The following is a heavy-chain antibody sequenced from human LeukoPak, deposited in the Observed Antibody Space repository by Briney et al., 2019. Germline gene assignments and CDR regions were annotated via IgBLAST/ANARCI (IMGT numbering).Heavy chain of an antibody. Sequence: GGSLRLSRAASGFTFISYAMTWVRQAPGKGLEWVSSLSGSGGSTYYADSVKGRFTISRDNSKNTLYLQMNSLRAEDTAVYFCAKIATAGYYSYSMDVWGKGTTVTVSS. J-gene: IGHJ6*03. CDR3: AKIATAGYYSYSMDV. D-gene: IGHD6-13*01. CDR1: GFTFISYA. CDR2: LSGSGGST. V-gene: IGHV3-23*01.